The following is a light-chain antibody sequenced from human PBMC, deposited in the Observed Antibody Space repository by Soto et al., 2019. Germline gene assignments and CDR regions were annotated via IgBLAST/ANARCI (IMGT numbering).Light chain of an antibody. CDR3: QQSYSLPT. V-gene: IGKV1-39*01. CDR2: AAS. J-gene: IGKJ2*01. Sequence: RVTQSPSSVSASIGDRVTITCRASQSISVYLNWYQQKPGKAPKSLIYAASSLHSGVPSRFSGSGSGTDFTLTISSLQPEDFATYYCQQSYSLPTFGQGTKLEIK. CDR1: QSISVY.